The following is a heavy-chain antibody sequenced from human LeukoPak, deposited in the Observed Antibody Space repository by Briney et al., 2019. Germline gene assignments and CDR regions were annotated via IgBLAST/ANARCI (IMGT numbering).Heavy chain of an antibody. D-gene: IGHD3-9*01. J-gene: IGHJ3*02. V-gene: IGHV3-23*01. CDR1: GSTFIAYA. CDR2: ITVTGTT. CDR3: AKGGSQRYYAFDI. Sequence: PGRSLRPSLAASGSTFIAYATTSVRPAPRKRLEWGSAITVTGTTFYADSVKGRFTVSRDNYKNTLVLQMNSLRAEDTAIYYCAKGGSQRYYAFDIWGLGTMVLVSS.